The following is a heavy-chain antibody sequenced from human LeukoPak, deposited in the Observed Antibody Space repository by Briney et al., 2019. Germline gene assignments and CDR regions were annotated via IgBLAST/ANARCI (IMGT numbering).Heavy chain of an antibody. CDR1: GFTVSSNY. CDR2: ISSSSSYI. V-gene: IGHV3-21*01. J-gene: IGHJ4*02. Sequence: GGSLRLSCAASGFTVSSNYMSWVRQAPGKGLEWVSSISSSSSYIYYADSVKGRFTISRDNAKNSLYLQMNSLRAEDTAVYYCARDLVVVAATVGYWGQGTLVTVSS. D-gene: IGHD2-15*01. CDR3: ARDLVVVAATVGY.